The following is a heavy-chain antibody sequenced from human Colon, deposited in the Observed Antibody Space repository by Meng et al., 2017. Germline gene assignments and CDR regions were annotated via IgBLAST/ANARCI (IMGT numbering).Heavy chain of an antibody. CDR3: ARGLSGSYHAAFGS. D-gene: IGHD3-10*01. CDR2: IYNTGST. V-gene: IGHV4-38-2*02. J-gene: IGHJ4*02. CDR1: GYSITSGYY. Sequence: SETLSLTCTVSGYSITSGYYWGWIRQPPGKGLEWIGSIYNTGSTYNNPSLKSRVTISVDTSKNQFSLKLSSVTAADTAVCYCARGLSGSYHAAFGSWGQGTLVTVSS.